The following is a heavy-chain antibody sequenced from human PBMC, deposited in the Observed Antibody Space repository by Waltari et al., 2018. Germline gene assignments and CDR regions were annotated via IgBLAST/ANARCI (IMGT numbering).Heavy chain of an antibody. CDR1: GYTFTGYY. Sequence: QVQLAQSGAEVKKPGASVKVSCKASGYTFTGYYMHWVRQAPGQGLEWMGRINPIRGCTDYAQKFQGRVTMTRDTCVSTAYMELSRLRSDDTAVYYCAKGETYYYESSGSLHDYWGQGTLVTVSS. V-gene: IGHV1-2*06. CDR2: INPIRGCT. D-gene: IGHD3-22*01. J-gene: IGHJ4*02. CDR3: AKGETYYYESSGSLHDY.